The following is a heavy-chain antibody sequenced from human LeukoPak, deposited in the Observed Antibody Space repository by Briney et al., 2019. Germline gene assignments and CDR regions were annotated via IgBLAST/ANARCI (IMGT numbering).Heavy chain of an antibody. CDR3: ARGPIQQWLYNGMDV. CDR2: IRSRAYGGTT. CDR1: EFTFGDHA. Sequence: GGSLRLSCTASEFTFGDHAMSWVRQAPGKGLEWVGFIRSRAYGGTTEYAPAVKGRFLISRDDSKSIAYLHMDSLKTEDTAVYYCARGPIQQWLYNGMDVWGQGTTVSVSS. D-gene: IGHD5-18*01. V-gene: IGHV3-49*04. J-gene: IGHJ6*02.